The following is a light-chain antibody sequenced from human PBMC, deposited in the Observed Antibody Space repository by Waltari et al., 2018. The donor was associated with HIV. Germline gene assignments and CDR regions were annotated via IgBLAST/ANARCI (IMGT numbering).Light chain of an antibody. CDR2: DVI. J-gene: IGLJ3*02. V-gene: IGLV2-14*03. CDR1: SSDVGRYNY. CDR3: SSFASGNTWV. Sequence: QSALTQPASVSGSPGQSITMSCTGTSSDVGRYNYVSWYQQHPGKAPKLMIYDVIKRPSGVSDRFSGSKSGNTASLTISGLQAEDEADYYCSSFASGNTWVFGGGTKVAVL.